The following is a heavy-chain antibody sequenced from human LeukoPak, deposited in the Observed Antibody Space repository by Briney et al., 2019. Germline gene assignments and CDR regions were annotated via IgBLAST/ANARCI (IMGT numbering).Heavy chain of an antibody. Sequence: PGGSLRLSCAASGFTVSSNYMSWVRQAPGKGLEWVSVIFSGGSTNYADSVKGRFTISRDNSKNTLYLQMNSLRAEDTAVYYCARGGGSYFLDYYFDYWGQGTLVTVSS. CDR2: IFSGGST. D-gene: IGHD1-26*01. V-gene: IGHV3-53*01. CDR3: ARGGGSYFLDYYFDY. J-gene: IGHJ4*02. CDR1: GFTVSSNY.